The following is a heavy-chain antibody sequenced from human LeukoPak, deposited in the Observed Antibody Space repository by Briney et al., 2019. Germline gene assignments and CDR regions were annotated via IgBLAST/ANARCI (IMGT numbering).Heavy chain of an antibody. Sequence: GGSLRLSCAASGFALDTYAMNWVRQAPGKGLEWVSSIHASGYTYLADSVKGRFTISKDNAKTTLYLEMDSLRAEDTAIYYCAKGPGSDFWSGSYPFDYWGQGALVTVSS. CDR1: GFALDTYA. V-gene: IGHV3-23*01. D-gene: IGHD3-3*01. CDR3: AKGPGSDFWSGSYPFDY. J-gene: IGHJ4*02. CDR2: IHASGYT.